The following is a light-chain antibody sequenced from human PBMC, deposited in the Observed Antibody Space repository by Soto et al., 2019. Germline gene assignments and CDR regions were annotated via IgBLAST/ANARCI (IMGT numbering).Light chain of an antibody. CDR2: EVS. Sequence: QSVLTQPPSASGSPGQSVTISCTGTSSDVGAYNYVSWYQQHPGKAPKLMIYEVSKRPSGVPDRFSGSKSGNTASLTVSGLQAEDEADYYCCSYAGSYTWVFGGGTKLTVL. CDR3: CSYAGSYTWV. V-gene: IGLV2-8*01. CDR1: SSDVGAYNY. J-gene: IGLJ3*02.